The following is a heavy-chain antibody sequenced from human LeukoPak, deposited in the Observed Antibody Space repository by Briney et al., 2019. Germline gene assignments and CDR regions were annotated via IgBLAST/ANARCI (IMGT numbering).Heavy chain of an antibody. CDR2: IYYSGSI. CDR3: ARERREQLLPPYTRLVTYFDY. Sequence: SETLSLTCAVSGGSISSSNWWSWVRQPPGKGLEWIGSIYYSGSIYYNPSLKSRVTISVDTSKNQLSLKLRSVTAADTAVYYCARERREQLLPPYTRLVTYFDYWGQGTLVTVSS. V-gene: IGHV4-4*02. D-gene: IGHD1-26*01. J-gene: IGHJ4*02. CDR1: GGSISSSNW.